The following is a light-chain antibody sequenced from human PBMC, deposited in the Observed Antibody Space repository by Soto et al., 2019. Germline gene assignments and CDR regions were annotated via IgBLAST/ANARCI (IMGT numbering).Light chain of an antibody. Sequence: EIVLTQSPGTLSLSPGERATLSCRASQFVSRSYLAWYQQRPGQGPRLLIHSASSRAAGIPDRFSGSESGTDFTPTISRREPEDFAVYYCQQYDTSPLTFGGGTKVEIK. J-gene: IGKJ4*01. V-gene: IGKV3-20*01. CDR2: SAS. CDR3: QQYDTSPLT. CDR1: QFVSRSY.